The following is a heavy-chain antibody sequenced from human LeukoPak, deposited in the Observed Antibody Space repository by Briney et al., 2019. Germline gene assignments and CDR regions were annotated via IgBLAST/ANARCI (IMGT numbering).Heavy chain of an antibody. CDR3: ARGNGDSSSWYGGKGYNWFDP. CDR1: GFTFSSYS. D-gene: IGHD6-13*01. CDR2: ISSSSSYI. Sequence: GGSLRLSCAASGFTFSSYSMNWVRQAPGKGLEWVSSISSSSSYIYYADSVKGRFTISRDNAKNSLYLQMNSLRAEDTAVYYCARGNGDSSSWYGGKGYNWFDPWGQGTLVTVSS. J-gene: IGHJ5*02. V-gene: IGHV3-21*01.